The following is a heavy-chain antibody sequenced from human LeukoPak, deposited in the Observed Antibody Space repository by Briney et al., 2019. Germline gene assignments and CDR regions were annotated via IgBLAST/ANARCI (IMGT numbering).Heavy chain of an antibody. V-gene: IGHV3-11*01. CDR3: ARVGASSRDY. D-gene: IGHD1-26*01. Sequence: GGSLRLSCAASGFTFSDYYMSWIRQAPGKGLEWLSYISSTTSTIYYADSVKGRFTISRDNAKNALYLQLNSLRAEDTAVYYCARVGASSRDYWGQGTLVTVSS. J-gene: IGHJ4*02. CDR1: GFTFSDYY. CDR2: ISSTTSTI.